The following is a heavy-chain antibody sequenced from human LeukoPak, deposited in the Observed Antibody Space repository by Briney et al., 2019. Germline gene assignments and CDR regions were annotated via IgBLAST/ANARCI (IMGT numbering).Heavy chain of an antibody. V-gene: IGHV4-59*01. Sequence: NPSETLSLTCTVSGGSISSYYWSWIRQPPGKGLEWIGYIYYSGSTNYNPSLKSRVTISVDTSKNQFSLKLSSVTAADTAVYYCARDFRSDYNSNWFDPWGQGTLVTVSS. J-gene: IGHJ5*02. CDR3: ARDFRSDYNSNWFDP. CDR1: GGSISSYY. CDR2: IYYSGST. D-gene: IGHD4-11*01.